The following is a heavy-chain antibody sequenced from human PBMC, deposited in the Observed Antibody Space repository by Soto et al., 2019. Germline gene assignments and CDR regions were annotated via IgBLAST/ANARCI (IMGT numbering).Heavy chain of an antibody. Sequence: GGSLRLSCAASGFTFSSYAMHWVRQAPGQGLEWMGWLNPNSGDTKYGQRFQGRVSMTRDTSISTAYMDLSRVTSDDTAMYHCARASVAAPRSGEYGLDVWGQGTTVTVSS. CDR1: GFTFSSYA. J-gene: IGHJ6*02. CDR2: LNPNSGDT. D-gene: IGHD6-13*01. V-gene: IGHV1-2*02. CDR3: ARASVAAPRSGEYGLDV.